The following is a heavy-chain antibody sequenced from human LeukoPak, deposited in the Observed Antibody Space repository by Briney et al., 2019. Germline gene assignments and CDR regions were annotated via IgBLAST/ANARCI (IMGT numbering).Heavy chain of an antibody. CDR2: IYYSGST. CDR3: ARHDVTIFGVVSATHFDY. D-gene: IGHD3-3*01. J-gene: IGHJ4*02. Sequence: SETLSLTCTVSGGSISSSSYYWGWIRQPPGKGLEWIGSIYYSGSTYYNPSLKSRVTTSVDTSKNQFSLKLNSVTAADTAVYYRARHDVTIFGVVSATHFDYWGQGTLVTVSS. CDR1: GGSISSSSYY. V-gene: IGHV4-39*01.